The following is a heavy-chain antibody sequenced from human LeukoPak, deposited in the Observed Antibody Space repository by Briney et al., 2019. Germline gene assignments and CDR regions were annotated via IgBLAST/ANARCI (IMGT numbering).Heavy chain of an antibody. V-gene: IGHV4-30-4*08. CDR2: IYYSGST. D-gene: IGHD3-10*01. CDR1: GGSISSGDYY. CDR3: ARVLYGSGSYADY. Sequence: TSQTLSLTCTVSGGSISSGDYYWSRIRQPPGKGLEWIGYIYYSGSTYYNPSLKSRVTTSVDTSKNQFSLKLSSVTAADTAVYYCARVLYGSGSYADYWGQGTLVTVSS. J-gene: IGHJ4*02.